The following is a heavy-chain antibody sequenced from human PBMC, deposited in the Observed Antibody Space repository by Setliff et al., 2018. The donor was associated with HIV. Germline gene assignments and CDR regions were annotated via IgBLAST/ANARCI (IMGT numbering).Heavy chain of an antibody. V-gene: IGHV1-2*06. Sequence: ASVKVSCKATEYIILANKMNWVRQAPGQGLEWIGRISPDNGAAEYAPQFQGRVIMTVDTSISTAYLEIPRLTSDDAAVYYCALPRVFDSFHVWGQGTMVTVSS. CDR3: ALPRVFDSFHV. J-gene: IGHJ3*01. CDR2: ISPDNGAA. CDR1: EYIILANK.